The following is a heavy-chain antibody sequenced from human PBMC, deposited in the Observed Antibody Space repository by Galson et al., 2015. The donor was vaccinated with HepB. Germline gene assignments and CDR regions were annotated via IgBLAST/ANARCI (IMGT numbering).Heavy chain of an antibody. CDR3: ATAGIAVAGTLYYFDY. J-gene: IGHJ4*02. Sequence: SLRLSCAASGFTFSSYAMSWVRQAPGKGLEWVSAISGSGGSTYYADSVKGRFTISRDNSKNTLYLQMNSLRAEDTAVYYCATAGIAVAGTLYYFDYWGQGTLVTVSS. D-gene: IGHD6-19*01. CDR2: ISGSGGST. V-gene: IGHV3-23*01. CDR1: GFTFSSYA.